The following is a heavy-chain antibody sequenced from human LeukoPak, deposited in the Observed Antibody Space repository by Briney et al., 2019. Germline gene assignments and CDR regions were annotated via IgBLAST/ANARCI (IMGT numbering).Heavy chain of an antibody. CDR2: INPNSGGT. D-gene: IGHD5-12*01. J-gene: IGHJ3*02. CDR1: GYTFTDYY. CDR3: ARDPGYSGYHYAFDI. V-gene: IGHV1-2*02. Sequence: GASVKVSCKASGYTFTDYYIHWVRQAPGQGLEWMGWINPNSGGTNYAQRFQGRVTMTGDTSISTAYMEVSRLTSDDTAVYYCARDPGYSGYHYAFDIWGQGTMVTVSS.